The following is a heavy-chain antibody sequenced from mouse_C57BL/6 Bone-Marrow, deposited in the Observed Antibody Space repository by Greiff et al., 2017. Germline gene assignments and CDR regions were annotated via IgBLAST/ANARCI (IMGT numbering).Heavy chain of an antibody. Sequence: EVKLVESGAELVRPGASVKLSCTASGFNIKDDYMHWVKQRPEQGLEWIGWIDPENGDTEYASKFQGKATITADTSSNTAYLQLSSLTSEDTAVYYCTSSNFYYYAMDYWGQGTSVTVSS. D-gene: IGHD4-1*01. CDR3: TSSNFYYYAMDY. CDR2: IDPENGDT. V-gene: IGHV14-4*01. CDR1: GFNIKDDY. J-gene: IGHJ4*01.